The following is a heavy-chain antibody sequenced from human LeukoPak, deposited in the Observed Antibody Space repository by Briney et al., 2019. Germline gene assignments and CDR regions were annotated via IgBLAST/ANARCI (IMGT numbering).Heavy chain of an antibody. J-gene: IGHJ3*02. D-gene: IGHD5-18*01. Sequence: GGSLRPSCAASGFTFSSYGMHWVRQAPGKGLEWVAFIRYDGSNKYYADSVKGRFTISRDNSKNTLYLQMNSLRAEDTAVYYCAKVDSGYSYGYLLGAFDIWGQGTMVTVSS. CDR3: AKVDSGYSYGYLLGAFDI. CDR1: GFTFSSYG. V-gene: IGHV3-30*02. CDR2: IRYDGSNK.